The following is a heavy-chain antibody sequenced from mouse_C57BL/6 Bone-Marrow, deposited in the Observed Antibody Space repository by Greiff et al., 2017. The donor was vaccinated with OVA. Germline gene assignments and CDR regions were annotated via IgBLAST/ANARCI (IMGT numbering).Heavy chain of an antibody. CDR1: GFTFSDAW. Sequence: EVQLVESGGGLVQPGGSMKLSCAASGFTFSDAWMDWVRQSPEKGLEWVAEIRNKANNHETYYAESVKGRFTISRDDSKSIVYLQMNSLRAEDTGIYYCTREYYYGSSYPWFAYWGQGTLVTVSA. D-gene: IGHD1-1*01. V-gene: IGHV6-6*01. J-gene: IGHJ3*01. CDR3: TREYYYGSSYPWFAY. CDR2: IRNKANNHET.